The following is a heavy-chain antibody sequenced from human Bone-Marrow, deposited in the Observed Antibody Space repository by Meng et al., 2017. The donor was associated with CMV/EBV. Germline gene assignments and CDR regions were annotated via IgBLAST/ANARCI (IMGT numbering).Heavy chain of an antibody. V-gene: IGHV3-7*01. J-gene: IGHJ4*02. CDR2: IKQDGSEK. Sequence: GESLKISCATSGFTFSDYWMTWVRQVPGRGLEWVATIKQDGSEKDYGDSVKGRFTISRDNANNSLSLQLNYPRVEDTAIYYCARVERSDDSRYRPFDYWGQGSLVTVYS. CDR3: ARVERSDDSRYRPFDY. D-gene: IGHD3-16*01. CDR1: GFTFSDYW.